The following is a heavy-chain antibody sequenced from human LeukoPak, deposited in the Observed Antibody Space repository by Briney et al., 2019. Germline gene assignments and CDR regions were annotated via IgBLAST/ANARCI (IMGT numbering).Heavy chain of an antibody. D-gene: IGHD6-6*01. CDR1: GFIFSNYW. CDR3: ARVAEYSTAGMRY. CDR2: ISSDGSTT. V-gene: IGHV3-74*01. J-gene: IGHJ4*02. Sequence: SGGSLRLSCAASGFIFSNYWMHWVRHAPGKGLVWVSRISSDGSTTTYAVSVKGRFTISRDNAKNTLYLQMNSLRAEDTALYYCARVAEYSTAGMRYWGQGTLVTVSS.